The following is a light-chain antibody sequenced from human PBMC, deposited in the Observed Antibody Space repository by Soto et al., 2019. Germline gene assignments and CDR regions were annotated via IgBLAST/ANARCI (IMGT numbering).Light chain of an antibody. V-gene: IGKV3-11*01. CDR3: QQRSNWPPT. Sequence: EIVLTRSPATLSLSPGERASISCRASQSVSSYLAWYQQKAGQAPRLLIYDASNRATGIPARFSGSGSGTDFTLTISSLEPEDFAVYYCQQRSNWPPTFGQGTKVDIK. J-gene: IGKJ1*01. CDR2: DAS. CDR1: QSVSSY.